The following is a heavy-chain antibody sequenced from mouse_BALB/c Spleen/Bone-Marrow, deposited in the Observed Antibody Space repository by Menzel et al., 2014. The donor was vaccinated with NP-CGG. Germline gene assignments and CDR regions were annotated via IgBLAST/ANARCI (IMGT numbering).Heavy chain of an antibody. CDR3: ARIYYYGRDY. D-gene: IGHD1-1*01. J-gene: IGHJ2*01. V-gene: IGHV1-7*01. CDR2: INPSTGYT. CDR1: GYTFTNYW. Sequence: QVQLQQSGAELAKPGASVKMSCRASGYTFTNYWMHWVKQRPGQGLEWIGYINPSTGYTEYNQKFKDKATLTADKSSSTAYMQRSSLTSEDSAVYYFARIYYYGRDYWGQGTTLPVSS.